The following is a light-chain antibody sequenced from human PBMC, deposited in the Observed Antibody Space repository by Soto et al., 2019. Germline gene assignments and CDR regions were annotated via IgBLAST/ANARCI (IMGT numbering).Light chain of an antibody. Sequence: QSVLTQPPSASGTPGQRVTISCSGSSSNIGSNTVNWYQQLPGTAPKLLIYSNNQRPSGVPDRFSRSKSANSASLAISGLQCEDAADYYCEACDDNMNSVVFGGGTKLTVL. CDR1: SSNIGSNT. CDR3: EACDDNMNSVV. V-gene: IGLV1-44*01. CDR2: SNN. J-gene: IGLJ2*01.